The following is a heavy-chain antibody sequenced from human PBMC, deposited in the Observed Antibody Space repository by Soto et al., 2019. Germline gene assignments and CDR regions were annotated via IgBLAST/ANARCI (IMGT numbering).Heavy chain of an antibody. J-gene: IGHJ5*02. CDR2: ISGSGGST. CDR1: GFTFSSYA. CDR3: ASSNWPEGLYNWFDP. Sequence: LRLSCAASGFTFSSYAMSWVRQAPGKGLEWVSAISGSGGSTYYADSVKGRFTISRDNSKNTLYLQMNSLRAEDTAVYYCASSNWPEGLYNWFDPWGQGTLVTVSS. D-gene: IGHD6-13*01. V-gene: IGHV3-23*01.